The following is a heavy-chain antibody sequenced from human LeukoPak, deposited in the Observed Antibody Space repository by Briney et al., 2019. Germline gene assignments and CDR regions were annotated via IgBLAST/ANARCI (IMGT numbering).Heavy chain of an antibody. Sequence: GASVKVSCKASGYTFTSYDINWVRQATGQGLEWMGWMNPNSGNTGYAQKFQGRVTMTRNTSISTAYMELSSLRSEDTAVYYCARALKNILVGPPPPNRGIYYFCHRGQGTPGTVSS. CDR1: GYTFTSYD. CDR2: MNPNSGNT. V-gene: IGHV1-8*01. J-gene: IGHJ4*01. D-gene: IGHD2-2*01. CDR3: ARALKNILVGPPPPNRGIYYFCH.